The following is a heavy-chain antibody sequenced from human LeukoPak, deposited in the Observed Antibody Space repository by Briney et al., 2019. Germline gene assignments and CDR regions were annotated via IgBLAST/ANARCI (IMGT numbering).Heavy chain of an antibody. CDR3: ARSPYDFWSGGWFDP. V-gene: IGHV1-69*13. D-gene: IGHD3-3*01. CDR2: IIPIFGTA. CDR1: GGTFSSYA. Sequence: SVKVSCKASGGTFSSYAISWVRQAPGQGLEWMGGIIPIFGTANYAQKFQGRVTITADESTSTAYMELSSLRSEDTAVYYCARSPYDFWSGGWFDPWGQGTLVTVSS. J-gene: IGHJ5*02.